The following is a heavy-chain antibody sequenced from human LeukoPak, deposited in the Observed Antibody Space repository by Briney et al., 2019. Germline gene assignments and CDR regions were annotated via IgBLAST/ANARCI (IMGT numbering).Heavy chain of an antibody. V-gene: IGHV3-23*01. CDR3: AKGGRDSDY. Sequence: TGGSLRLSCAASGFTFGSYAMSWVRQAPGQGLEWVSDIISSGYSTDYADSVKGRFTISRDNSKNTLYLQMNSLRAEDTAVYYCAKGGRDSDYWGQGTLVTVSS. CDR1: GFTFGSYA. CDR2: IISSGYST. J-gene: IGHJ4*02. D-gene: IGHD2-15*01.